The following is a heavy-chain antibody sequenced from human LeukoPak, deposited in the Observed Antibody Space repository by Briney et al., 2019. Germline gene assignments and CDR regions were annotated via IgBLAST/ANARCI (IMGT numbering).Heavy chain of an antibody. CDR2: IFPGDSDT. V-gene: IGHV5-51*01. CDR3: ARLTSFADLLTATRRSWFDP. CDR1: GYSFSSFW. J-gene: IGHJ5*02. D-gene: IGHD2-21*02. Sequence: GESLKISCKGSGYSFSSFWIAWVRQMPGKGLEWMGIIFPGDSDTRYRPSLQGQVTISVDKSTDTALLQWSSLKASDSAIYYCARLTSFADLLTATRRSWFDPWGQGTLVTVSS.